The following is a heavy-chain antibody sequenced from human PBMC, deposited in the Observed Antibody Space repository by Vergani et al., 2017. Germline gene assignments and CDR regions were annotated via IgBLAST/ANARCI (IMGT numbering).Heavy chain of an antibody. CDR1: GGSINSGGYS. CDR3: ARASGMTTVTPFYY. V-gene: IGHV4-30-2*01. D-gene: IGHD4-11*01. CDR2: IYDSETT. Sequence: QLQLQESASGLVKPSQTLSLTCAVSGGSINSGGYSWNWIRQPPGKVLEWIGYIYDSETTYYNPSLKSRVTISVDRSKNKFSLKLHSVPAADTAVYYCARASGMTTVTPFYYWGQGTLVTVSS. J-gene: IGHJ4*02.